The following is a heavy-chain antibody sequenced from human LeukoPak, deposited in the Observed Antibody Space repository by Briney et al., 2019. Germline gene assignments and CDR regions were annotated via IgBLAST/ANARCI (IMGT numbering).Heavy chain of an antibody. CDR2: ISDSSHYI. D-gene: IGHD3-22*01. CDR1: GFTFSSYS. CDR3: ASDDSTGYYPAAY. V-gene: IGHV3-21*06. Sequence: PGGSLRLSCAASGFTFSSYSMNWVRQAPGEGLEWVSFISDSSHYIYYADSVKGRFTISRDNAKNSLYLQMSSLRAEDTVVYYCASDDSTGYYPAAYWGQGTLVTVSS. J-gene: IGHJ4*02.